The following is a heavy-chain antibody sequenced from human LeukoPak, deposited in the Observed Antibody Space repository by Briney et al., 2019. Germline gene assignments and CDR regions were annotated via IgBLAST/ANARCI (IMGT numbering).Heavy chain of an antibody. CDR3: APIVGATSYYFDY. J-gene: IGHJ4*02. CDR2: INPDSGGT. V-gene: IGHV1-2*02. D-gene: IGHD1-26*01. Sequence: ASVKVSFKASGYTFTGYYMHWVRQAPGQGLEWMGWINPDSGGTNYAQNFQGRVTMTRDTSISTAYMELSRLRSDDTAVYYCAPIVGATSYYFDYWGQGTLVTVSS. CDR1: GYTFTGYY.